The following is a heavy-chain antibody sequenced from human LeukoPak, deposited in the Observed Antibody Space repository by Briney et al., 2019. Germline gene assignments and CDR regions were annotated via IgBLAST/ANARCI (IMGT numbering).Heavy chain of an antibody. J-gene: IGHJ4*02. CDR1: GFTFSSYA. CDR2: ISDSGGNT. CDR3: ARGGNSFVLDY. D-gene: IGHD4-23*01. Sequence: GGSLRLSCAASGFTFSSYAMSWVRQAPGKGLEWVSIISDSGGNTYYAASVKGRFTISRDNSKNTLYLQMNSLRAEDTAVYCCARGGNSFVLDYWGQGTLVTVSS. V-gene: IGHV3-23*01.